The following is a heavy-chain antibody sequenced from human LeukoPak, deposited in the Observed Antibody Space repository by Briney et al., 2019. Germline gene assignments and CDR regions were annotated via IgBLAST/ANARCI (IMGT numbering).Heavy chain of an antibody. J-gene: IGHJ4*02. V-gene: IGHV4-61*05. CDR3: ASGRDPLLYSSGWLPFDY. Sequence: SETLSLTCTVSGGSISSSSYYWGWIRQPPGKGLEWIGYIYYSGSTNYNPSLKSRVTISVDTSKNQFSLKLSSVTAADTAVYYCASGRDPLLYSSGWLPFDYWGQGTLVTVSS. CDR2: IYYSGST. D-gene: IGHD6-19*01. CDR1: GGSISSSSYY.